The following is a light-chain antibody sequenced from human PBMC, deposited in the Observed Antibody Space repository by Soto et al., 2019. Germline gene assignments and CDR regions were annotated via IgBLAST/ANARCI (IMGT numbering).Light chain of an antibody. CDR2: DAS. J-gene: IGKJ1*01. Sequence: EIVLTQSPGTLSLSPGERATLSCRASQTVIHNYLAWHQQKPDQAPRLLIYDASNRATGIPARFSGSGSGTEFTLAISSLQSEDFALYYCQQYNDWPRTFGQGTKVDIK. V-gene: IGKV3D-15*01. CDR1: QTVIHN. CDR3: QQYNDWPRT.